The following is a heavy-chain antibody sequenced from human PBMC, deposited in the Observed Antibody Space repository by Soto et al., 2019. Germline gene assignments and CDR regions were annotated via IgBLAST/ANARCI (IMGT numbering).Heavy chain of an antibody. CDR1: GYTFTSYY. CDR2: INPSGGST. D-gene: IGHD2-2*01. J-gene: IGHJ4*02. V-gene: IGHV1-46*03. CDR3: ARDFPDPLVSKDGGY. Sequence: ASVKVSCKASGYTFTSYYMHWVRQAPGQGLEWMGIINPSGGSTSYAQKFQGRVTMTRDTSTSTVYMELSSLRSEDTAVYYCARDFPDPLVSKDGGYWGQGTLVTVPS.